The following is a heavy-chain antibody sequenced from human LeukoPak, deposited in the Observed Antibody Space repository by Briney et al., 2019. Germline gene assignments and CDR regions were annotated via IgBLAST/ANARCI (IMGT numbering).Heavy chain of an antibody. V-gene: IGHV4-4*07. CDR2: IYTSGST. CDR3: ARGRYTSCSFDY. Sequence: SETLSLTCTVSGGSISSYYWSWIRQPAEKGLEWIGRIYTSGSTNYNPSLKSRVTMSVDTSKNQFSLNLSSVTAADTAVYYCARGRYTSCSFDYWGQGTLVTVSS. D-gene: IGHD2-2*01. J-gene: IGHJ4*02. CDR1: GGSISSYY.